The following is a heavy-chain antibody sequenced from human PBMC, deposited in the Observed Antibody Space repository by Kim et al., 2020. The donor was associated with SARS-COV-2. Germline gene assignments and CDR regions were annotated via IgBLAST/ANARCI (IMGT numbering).Heavy chain of an antibody. CDR2: RYYMSKWHS. CDR1: GDSVSGNGGA. CDR3: VRQRHGSSWFD. J-gene: IGHJ4*02. Sequence: SQTLSLTCAISGDSVSGNGGAWSWIRQSPSRGLEWLGRRYYMSKWHSDYAESVKGRISINPDTSTNQFSLQLDSMTPEDTGVYYCVRQRHGSSWFDWGPGTLVPVSS. V-gene: IGHV6-1*01. D-gene: IGHD6-13*01.